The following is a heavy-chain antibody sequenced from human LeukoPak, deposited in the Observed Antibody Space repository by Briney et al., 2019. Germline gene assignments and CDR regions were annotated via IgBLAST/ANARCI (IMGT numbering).Heavy chain of an antibody. CDR2: IYSSGST. Sequence: PGGSLRLSCAASAFTVSSNYMSWVRQAPGKGLEWVSVIYSSGSTYYADPVKGRFTISRDNSKNTLYLQMNSLRADDTAVYYCARDRGGPEGDWGQGTLVTVSS. CDR3: ARDRGGPEGD. CDR1: AFTVSSNY. J-gene: IGHJ4*02. D-gene: IGHD2-15*01. V-gene: IGHV3-53*01.